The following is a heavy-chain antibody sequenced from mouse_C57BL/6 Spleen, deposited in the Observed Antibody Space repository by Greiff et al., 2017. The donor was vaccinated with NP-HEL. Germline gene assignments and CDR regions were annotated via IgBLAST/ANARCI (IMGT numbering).Heavy chain of an antibody. CDR2: ISSGSSTI. D-gene: IGHD2-13*01. V-gene: IGHV5-17*01. J-gene: IGHJ4*01. CDR1: GFTFSDYG. Sequence: EVKLMESGGGLVKPGGSLKLSCAASGFTFSDYGMHWVRQAPEKGLEWVAYISSGSSTIYYAATVKGRFTISRDNAKNTLFLQMTSLRSEDTAMFYCARRLLYAMDYWGQGTSVTVSS. CDR3: ARRLLYAMDY.